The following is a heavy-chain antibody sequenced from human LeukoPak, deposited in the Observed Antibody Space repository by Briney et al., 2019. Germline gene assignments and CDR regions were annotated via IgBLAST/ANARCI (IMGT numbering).Heavy chain of an antibody. CDR1: GYTFTGYY. CDR2: INPNSGGT. D-gene: IGHD3-10*01. Sequence: ASVKVSCKASGYTFTGYYMHWVRQAPGQGLEWMGRINPNSGGTNYAQKFQGRVTMTRDTSISTAYMELSRLRSDDTAVYYCARAGRITMFRGVKGDDYWGQGTLVTVSS. CDR3: ARAGRITMFRGVKGDDY. V-gene: IGHV1-2*06. J-gene: IGHJ4*02.